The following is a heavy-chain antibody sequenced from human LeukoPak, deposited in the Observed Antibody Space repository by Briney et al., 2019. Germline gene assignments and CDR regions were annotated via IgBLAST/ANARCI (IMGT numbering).Heavy chain of an antibody. J-gene: IGHJ6*03. V-gene: IGHV3-30*03. D-gene: IGHD1-26*01. Sequence: PGGSLRLSCAASGFTFSSYGMHWVRQAPGKGLEWVAVISYDGSNKYYADSVKGRFTISRDNSKNTLYLQMNGLRAEDTAVYYCARGVGSGTYDYYYMDVWGKGTTVTVSS. CDR3: ARGVGSGTYDYYYMDV. CDR1: GFTFSSYG. CDR2: ISYDGSNK.